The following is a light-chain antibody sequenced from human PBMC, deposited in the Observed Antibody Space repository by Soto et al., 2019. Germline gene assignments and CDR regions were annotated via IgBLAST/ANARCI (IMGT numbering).Light chain of an antibody. V-gene: IGKV3-20*01. J-gene: IGKJ1*01. Sequence: EIELTQSPATLSWSPGETATLSCRASQNVDKFLAWFQMRPGQPPRLLIYGASSRATGIPDRFSGSGSGTDFTLTISRLEPEDFAVYYCQQSRAFGQGTKVDIK. CDR3: QQSRA. CDR2: GAS. CDR1: QNVDKF.